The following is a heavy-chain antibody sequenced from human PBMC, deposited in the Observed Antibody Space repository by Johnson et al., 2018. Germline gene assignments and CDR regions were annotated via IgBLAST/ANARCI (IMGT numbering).Heavy chain of an antibody. Sequence: QVQLVESGAEVKKPGSSVKVSCKASEGTFTSYSANWVRQSPGQGLEWMGGIIPILGTANYAQRFKGRLTITIDESRSTAYMELSRLRSNDTAVYYGAGLTGGQWTRYKFDGLEVWGQWTTVTVSS. J-gene: IGHJ6*02. V-gene: IGHV1-69*16. CDR2: IIPILGTA. CDR1: EGTFTSYS. D-gene: IGHD3-16*02. CDR3: AGLTGGQWTRYKFDGLEV.